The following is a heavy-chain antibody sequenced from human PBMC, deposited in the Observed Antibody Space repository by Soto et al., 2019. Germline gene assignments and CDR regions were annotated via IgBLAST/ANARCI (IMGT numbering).Heavy chain of an antibody. CDR1: AFTLSSYG. CDR2: ISYDGSNK. V-gene: IGHV3-30*03. Sequence: LRLSWAAAAFTLSSYGMHWVRQAPGKGLEWVAVISYDGSNKYYADSVKGRFTISRDDSKNTPYLQMNSLRAEDTAVYYCVAEGNGMDVWDQGTTVTVSS. CDR3: VAEGNGMDV. J-gene: IGHJ6*02.